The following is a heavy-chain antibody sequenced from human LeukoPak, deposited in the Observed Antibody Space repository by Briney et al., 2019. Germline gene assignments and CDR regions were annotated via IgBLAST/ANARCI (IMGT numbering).Heavy chain of an antibody. Sequence: GGSLRLSCVASGIIVRTSTMIWVRQAPGKGLEWVSSISSSSSYIYYADSVKGRFTISKDNAKNALYLQMNSLRAEDTAVYYCARVQLWWGDAFDIWGQGTMVTVSS. D-gene: IGHD5-18*01. V-gene: IGHV3-21*06. CDR1: GIIVRTST. CDR2: ISSSSSYI. CDR3: ARVQLWWGDAFDI. J-gene: IGHJ3*02.